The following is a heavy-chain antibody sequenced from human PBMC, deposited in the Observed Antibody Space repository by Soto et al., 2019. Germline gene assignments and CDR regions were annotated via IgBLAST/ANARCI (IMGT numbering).Heavy chain of an antibody. D-gene: IGHD2-21*01. J-gene: IGHJ4*02. Sequence: PSQTLSLTCAISGDSVSSNSVAWNWIRQSPSRGLEWLGRTYYRSKWNNDYAVSVKSRITINPDTSKNHFSLQLNSVTPEDTAVYFCARGHSGSIDHWGQGTPVTVSS. V-gene: IGHV6-1*01. CDR2: TYYRSKWNN. CDR1: GDSVSSNSVA. CDR3: ARGHSGSIDH.